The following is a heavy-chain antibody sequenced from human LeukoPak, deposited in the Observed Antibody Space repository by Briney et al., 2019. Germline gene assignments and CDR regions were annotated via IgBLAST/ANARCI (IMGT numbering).Heavy chain of an antibody. CDR3: ARDRGIAARRAWFDP. D-gene: IGHD6-6*01. J-gene: IGHJ5*02. Sequence: GASLRVSCAASGFSFSSYGMHWVRQAPGKRLEWVAVIWYDGRNKYYADSVKGRFTISRDNSKNTLYLQMNSLRAEDTAVYYCARDRGIAARRAWFDPWGQGTLVTVSS. CDR1: GFSFSSYG. V-gene: IGHV3-33*01. CDR2: IWYDGRNK.